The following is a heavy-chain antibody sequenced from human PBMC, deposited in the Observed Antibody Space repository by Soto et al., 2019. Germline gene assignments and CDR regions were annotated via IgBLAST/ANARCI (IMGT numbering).Heavy chain of an antibody. CDR2: IIHIFGTA. V-gene: IGHV1-69*06. J-gene: IGHJ4*02. CDR3: ARDPWWEVGAVLDY. CDR1: GGTFSSYA. Sequence: QVQLVQSGAEVKKPGSSVKVSCKASGGTFSSYAISWVRQATGQGLEWMGGIIHIFGTANYAQKCQGRVTITADKSTSTDYMELSSVRSEGTAVYYCARDPWWEVGAVLDYWGQGTLVTVSS. D-gene: IGHD1-26*01.